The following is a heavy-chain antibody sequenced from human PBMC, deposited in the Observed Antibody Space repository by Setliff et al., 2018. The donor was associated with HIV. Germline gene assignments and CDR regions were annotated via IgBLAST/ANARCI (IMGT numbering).Heavy chain of an antibody. V-gene: IGHV4-39*07. CDR3: VTSSSWSSRLNF. Sequence: SETLSLTCTVSGGFISSSSYYWGWIRQPPGEGLEWIGEINHSGKTNYNPSLKSRVTISVDTSKNQFSLKVTSVTAADTAVYYCVTSSSWSSRLNFWGQGMLVTVSS. CDR1: GGFISSSSYY. D-gene: IGHD6-13*01. CDR2: INHSGKT. J-gene: IGHJ4*02.